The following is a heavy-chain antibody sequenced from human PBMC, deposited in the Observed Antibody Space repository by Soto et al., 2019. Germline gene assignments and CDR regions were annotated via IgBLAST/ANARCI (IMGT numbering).Heavy chain of an antibody. CDR1: GYTFSIYY. Sequence: XSVKVSCKESGYTFSIYYMHWVRQAPGQGLEWMGIINPSGGSTSYAQIFQGRVTMTRDTSTSTVYMELSSLRSEDTAIYYCARSRDRFDYWGQGTLVTVSS. V-gene: IGHV1-46*01. CDR3: ARSRDRFDY. CDR2: INPSGGST. J-gene: IGHJ4*02.